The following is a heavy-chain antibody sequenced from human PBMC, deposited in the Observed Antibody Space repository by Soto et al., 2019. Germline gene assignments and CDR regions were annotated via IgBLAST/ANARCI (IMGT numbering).Heavy chain of an antibody. D-gene: IGHD3-10*01. CDR3: ARSGSEVDY. Sequence: EVQLVESGGDLVQPGGSLRLSCAVSGFTFSHYWRPWVRQAPGKGLEWVANIKEDGSQKNYVDSVKGRFTVSRDNAKNSLYLQMNSLRAEDTAVYYCARSGSEVDYWGQGTLVIVSS. CDR2: IKEDGSQK. J-gene: IGHJ4*02. V-gene: IGHV3-7*01. CDR1: GFTFSHYW.